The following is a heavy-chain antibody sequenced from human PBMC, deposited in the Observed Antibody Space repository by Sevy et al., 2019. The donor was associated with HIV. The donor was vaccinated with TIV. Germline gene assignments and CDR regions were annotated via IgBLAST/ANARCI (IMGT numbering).Heavy chain of an antibody. D-gene: IGHD5-12*01. Sequence: GGSLRLSCAASGFTFSSYSMNWVRQAPGKGLEWVSFISSSSNYIYYADSVKGRFTISRDNAKNSLYLQMNSLEAEDTAVYYCARVESHYDLYFDYWGQGTPVTVSS. CDR1: GFTFSSYS. CDR2: ISSSSNYI. CDR3: ARVESHYDLYFDY. V-gene: IGHV3-21*01. J-gene: IGHJ4*02.